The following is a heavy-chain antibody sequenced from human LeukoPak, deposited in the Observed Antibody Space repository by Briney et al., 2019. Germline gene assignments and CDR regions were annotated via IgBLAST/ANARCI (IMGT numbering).Heavy chain of an antibody. CDR3: ARQFDY. J-gene: IGHJ4*02. CDR1: GASISGSGYY. CDR2: IYYSGST. V-gene: IGHV4-39*01. Sequence: SETLSLTCAVSGASISGSGYYWGWIRQPPGKGLEWIGNIYYSGSTYYNASLQSRVTISVDTSKNQFSLKLSSVTAADTAVYYCARQFDYWGQGTLVTVSS.